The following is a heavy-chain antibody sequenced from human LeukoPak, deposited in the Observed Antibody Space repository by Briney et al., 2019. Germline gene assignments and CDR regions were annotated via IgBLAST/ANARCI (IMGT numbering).Heavy chain of an antibody. CDR1: GGSISTYY. D-gene: IGHD3-22*01. J-gene: IGHJ4*02. CDR3: ARSPDSSGYYYYFDY. Sequence: PSETLSLTCTVSGGSISTYYWSWVRQPPGKGLEWIGYVYLRGTTNYNPSLKSRVTISVDTSKNQFSLKLSSVTAADTAVYYCARSPDSSGYYYYFDYWGQGTLVTVSS. V-gene: IGHV4-59*08. CDR2: VYLRGTT.